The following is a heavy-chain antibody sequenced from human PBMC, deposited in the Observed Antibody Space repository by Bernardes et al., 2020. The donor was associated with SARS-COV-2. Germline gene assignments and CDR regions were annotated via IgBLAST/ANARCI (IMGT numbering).Heavy chain of an antibody. CDR2: ISTSSGYI. Sequence: GGSLCLSCAASGFPFSSSTMNWVRQAPGTGLAWVSTISTSSGYIYYADSVKGRFTISRDNAKNSLILQMDSLRAEDTAVYYCARGLEVVVPAPDGFDIWGKGTLVTGSP. CDR1: GFPFSSST. V-gene: IGHV3-21*01. CDR3: ARGLEVVVPAPDGFDI. J-gene: IGHJ3*02. D-gene: IGHD2-2*01.